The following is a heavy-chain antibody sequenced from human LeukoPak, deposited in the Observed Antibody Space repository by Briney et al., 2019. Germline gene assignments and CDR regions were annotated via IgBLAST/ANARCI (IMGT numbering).Heavy chain of an antibody. CDR2: IYYSGST. CDR1: GGSISSYY. Sequence: SETLSLTCTVSGGSISSYYWRWIRQPPGKGLEWIGYIYYSGSTNYNPSLKSRVTISVDTSKNQFSLKLSSVTAADTAVYYCARLGYSYGFPPDAFDIWGQGTMVTVSS. V-gene: IGHV4-59*08. D-gene: IGHD5-18*01. CDR3: ARLGYSYGFPPDAFDI. J-gene: IGHJ3*02.